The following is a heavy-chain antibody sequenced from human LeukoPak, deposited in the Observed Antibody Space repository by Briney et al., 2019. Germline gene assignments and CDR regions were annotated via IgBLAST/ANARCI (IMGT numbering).Heavy chain of an antibody. CDR2: DYCGGNT. Sequence: PSETLSLTCTVSVFSVTTDSYCWGWIRQPPGKGLEWIGYDYCGGNTNYDPSLKRRVTISVDTSKNQFSLTLTSVTAADTAVYFCARDHFGSLDSWGQGILVTVSS. CDR1: VFSVTTDSYC. V-gene: IGHV4-61*01. D-gene: IGHD3-10*01. J-gene: IGHJ4*02. CDR3: ARDHFGSLDS.